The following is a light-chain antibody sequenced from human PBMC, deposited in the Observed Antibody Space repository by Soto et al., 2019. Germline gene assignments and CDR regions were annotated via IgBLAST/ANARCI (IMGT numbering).Light chain of an antibody. V-gene: IGKV1-39*01. CDR2: AAS. CDR1: QSISNY. CDR3: KQSFSPLWT. J-gene: IGKJ1*01. Sequence: DLQMPQSPSSLSASVGDRVTITCRASQSISNYLNWYQQKPGKAPKLLSYAASSMQSGVPSRFSGSGYETDFTLTISSLQPDDSATYYCKQSFSPLWTFGQGTKVEV.